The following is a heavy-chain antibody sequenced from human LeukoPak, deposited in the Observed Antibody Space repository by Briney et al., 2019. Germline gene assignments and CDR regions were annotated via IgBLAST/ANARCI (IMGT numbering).Heavy chain of an antibody. V-gene: IGHV3-11*01. CDR1: GFTFSDYN. D-gene: IGHD3-9*01. Sequence: GGSLRLSCAASGFTFSDYNMRWIRQAPGKGLEWVSSISRSGSTKYYADSVKGRFTISRDNAKNSLFLQMNSLRAEDTAVYYCARVLGDFDWLLDDAFDIWGQGTMVTVSS. CDR2: ISRSGSTK. CDR3: ARVLGDFDWLLDDAFDI. J-gene: IGHJ3*02.